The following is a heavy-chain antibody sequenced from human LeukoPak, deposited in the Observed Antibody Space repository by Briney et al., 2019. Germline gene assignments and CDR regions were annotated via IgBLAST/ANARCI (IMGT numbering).Heavy chain of an antibody. V-gene: IGHV5-51*01. CDR3: ARKSYYYDSSGYYEPHDAFDI. D-gene: IGHD3-22*01. J-gene: IGHJ3*02. Sequence: GESLKISCKGSGYSFTIYWIGWVRQMPGKGLEWMGIIYPGDSDTRYSPSFQGQVTISADKSISTAYLQWSSLKASDTAMYYCARKSYYYDSSGYYEPHDAFDIWGQGTMVTVSS. CDR2: IYPGDSDT. CDR1: GYSFTIYW.